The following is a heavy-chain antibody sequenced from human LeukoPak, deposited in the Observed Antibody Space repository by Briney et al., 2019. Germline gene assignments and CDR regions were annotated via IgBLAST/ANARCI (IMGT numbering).Heavy chain of an antibody. J-gene: IGHJ4*02. CDR3: AKDRYYDSSGYLDY. V-gene: IGHV3-43*02. CDR2: ISGDGGST. D-gene: IGHD3-22*01. CDR1: GFTFDDYA. Sequence: GGSLRLSCAASGFTFDDYAMHWVRQAPGKGLEWVSLISGDGGSTYYADSVKGRFTISRDNSKNSLYLQMNSLRTGDTALYYCAKDRYYDSSGYLDYWGQGTLVTVSS.